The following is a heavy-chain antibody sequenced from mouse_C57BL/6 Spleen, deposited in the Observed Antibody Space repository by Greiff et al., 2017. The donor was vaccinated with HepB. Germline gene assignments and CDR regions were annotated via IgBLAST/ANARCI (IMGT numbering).Heavy chain of an antibody. Sequence: QVQLQQSGAELVKPGASVKISCKASGYTFTDYYINWVKQRPGQGLEWIGKIGPGSGSTYYNEKFKGKATFTADTSSNTAYMQLSSLTTEDSAIYYCARLDTTVVPDYWGQGTTLTVSS. V-gene: IGHV1-77*01. CDR1: GYTFTDYY. CDR3: ARLDTTVVPDY. J-gene: IGHJ2*01. D-gene: IGHD1-1*01. CDR2: IGPGSGST.